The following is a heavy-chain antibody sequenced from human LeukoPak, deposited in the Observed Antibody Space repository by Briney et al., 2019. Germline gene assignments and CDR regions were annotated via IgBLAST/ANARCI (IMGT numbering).Heavy chain of an antibody. CDR3: ARDGYSFGSHFDY. CDR1: SGSISSYY. Sequence: SETLSLTCTVSSGSISSYYWSWIRQPAGKGLEWIGRIYNSGNTNYNPSLKSRVTMSVDTSKNQFSLKLSSVTAADTAVYFCARDGYSFGSHFDYWGQGTLVTVSS. V-gene: IGHV4-4*07. D-gene: IGHD5-18*01. CDR2: IYNSGNT. J-gene: IGHJ4*02.